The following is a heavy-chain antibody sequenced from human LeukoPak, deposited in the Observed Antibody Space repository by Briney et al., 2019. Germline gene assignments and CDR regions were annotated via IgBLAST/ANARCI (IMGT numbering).Heavy chain of an antibody. CDR1: GGSISNNNW. J-gene: IGHJ5*02. CDR3: ARESSRDMDSSGYLDP. Sequence: SGTLSLTCAVSGGSISNNNWWSWVRQPPGRGLEWIGEIYHTGSTNYNPSLKSPVTMSVDTSKNQFSLKVYSVTAADTAVYYCARESSRDMDSSGYLDPWGQGTLVTVSS. D-gene: IGHD3-22*01. V-gene: IGHV4-4*02. CDR2: IYHTGST.